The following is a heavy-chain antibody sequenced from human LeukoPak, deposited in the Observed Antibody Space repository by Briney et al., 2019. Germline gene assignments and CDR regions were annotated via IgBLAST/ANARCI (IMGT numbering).Heavy chain of an antibody. J-gene: IGHJ4*02. CDR2: IKSKTDGGTT. Sequence: GGSLRLSCAASGFTFSNAWMGWVRQAPGKGLEWVGRIKSKTDGGTTDYAAPVKGRFTISRDDSKNTLYLQMNSLKTEDTAVYYCTTAYYYDSSGYNIDYWGQGTLVTVSS. V-gene: IGHV3-15*01. D-gene: IGHD3-22*01. CDR3: TTAYYYDSSGYNIDY. CDR1: GFTFSNAW.